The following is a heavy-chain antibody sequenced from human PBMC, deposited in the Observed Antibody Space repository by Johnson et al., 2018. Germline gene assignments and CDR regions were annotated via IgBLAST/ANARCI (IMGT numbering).Heavy chain of an antibody. J-gene: IGHJ3*02. CDR1: GFTFSSDV. D-gene: IGHD3-16*01. Sequence: QVQLVQSGGGVVQPGGSXRPSCAASGFTFSSDVMHWVRQAPGKGLEWVAVISYDGCNKYFADSVKGRFTISRDNSKNTLYMQRNSLRAEDTAVYYCAKESGGGRDALDSWGQGTMVTVSS. CDR3: AKESGGGRDALDS. CDR2: ISYDGCNK. V-gene: IGHV3-30*18.